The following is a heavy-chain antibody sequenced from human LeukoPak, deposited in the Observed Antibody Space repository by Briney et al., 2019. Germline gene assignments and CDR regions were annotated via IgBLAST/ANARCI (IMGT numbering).Heavy chain of an antibody. CDR3: ARAHSIASLYHGLDL. CDR2: VYYKGDT. J-gene: IGHJ6*02. D-gene: IGHD2/OR15-2a*01. CDR1: GGSTTGYF. V-gene: IGHV4-59*12. Sequence: SETLSLTCSVSGGSTTGYFWTWIRQPPGKGPEWIGYVYYKGDTSYSPSLTSRVTVSVDTSENQFSLKLSSVTAADTAVYYCARAHSIASLYHGLDLWGQGTTVTVSS.